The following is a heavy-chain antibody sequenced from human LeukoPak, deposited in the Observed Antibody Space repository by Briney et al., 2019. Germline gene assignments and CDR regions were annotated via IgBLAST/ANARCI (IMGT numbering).Heavy chain of an antibody. V-gene: IGHV1-8*01. J-gene: IGHJ6*02. CDR3: ARIDSSSWYYYYYGMDV. D-gene: IGHD6-13*01. Sequence: ASVKVSCKASGYIFTSYDINWVRQATGQGLEWMGWMNPNSGNTGYAQKFQGRVTMTRNTSISTAYMELSSLRSEDTAVYYCARIDSSSWYYYYYGMDVWGQGTTVTVSS. CDR1: GYIFTSYD. CDR2: MNPNSGNT.